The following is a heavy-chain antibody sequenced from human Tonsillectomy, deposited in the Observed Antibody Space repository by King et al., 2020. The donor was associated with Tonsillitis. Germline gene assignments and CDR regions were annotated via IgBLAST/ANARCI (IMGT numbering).Heavy chain of an antibody. D-gene: IGHD1-26*01. Sequence: VQLVQSGGGVVQPGRSLRLSCAASGFTFSSYGMHWVRQAPGKGLEWVALISYDGSNKYYADSVKGRFTVSRDNSKNTLYLQMNSLRAEDTAVYYCARDQGDSIVGATTVFDYWGQGTLVTVSS. J-gene: IGHJ4*02. V-gene: IGHV3-33*05. CDR3: ARDQGDSIVGATTVFDY. CDR1: GFTFSSYG. CDR2: ISYDGSNK.